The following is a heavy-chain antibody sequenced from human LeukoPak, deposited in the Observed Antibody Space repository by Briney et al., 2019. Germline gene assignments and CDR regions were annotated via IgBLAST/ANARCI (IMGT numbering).Heavy chain of an antibody. CDR3: ARVQGHPPNGLDV. J-gene: IGHJ3*01. V-gene: IGHV3-74*01. D-gene: IGHD2-8*01. CDR1: GFTFSSHL. Sequence: PGGSLRLSCAASGFTFSSHLMHWVRQAPGKGLVWVSRISSDGTYTNYADSVKGRFTISRDNAKNTLYLQMNSLRAEDTAVYYCARVQGHPPNGLDVWGQGTMVTVSS. CDR2: ISSDGTYT.